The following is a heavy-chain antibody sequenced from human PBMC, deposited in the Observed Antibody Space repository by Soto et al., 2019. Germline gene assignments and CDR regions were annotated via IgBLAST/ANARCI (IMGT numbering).Heavy chain of an antibody. CDR3: ARDKFYYYGMDV. CDR2: ISAYNGNT. J-gene: IGHJ6*02. CDR1: GYTFTSYG. V-gene: IGHV1-18*01. Sequence: ASVKVSYKASGYTFTSYGISWLRQAPGQGLEWMGWISAYNGNTNYAQKLQGRVTMTTDTSTSTAYMELRSLRSDDTAVYYCARDKFYYYGMDVWAQGTTVTFSS.